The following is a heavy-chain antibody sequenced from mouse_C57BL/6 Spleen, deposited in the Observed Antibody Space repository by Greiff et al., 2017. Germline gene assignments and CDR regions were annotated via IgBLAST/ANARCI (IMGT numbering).Heavy chain of an antibody. J-gene: IGHJ3*01. V-gene: IGHV5-16*01. CDR2: INYDGSST. CDR1: GFTFSDYY. Sequence: EVQRVESEGGLVQPGSSMKLSCTASGFTFSDYYMAWVRQVPEKGLEWVANINYDGSSTYYLDSLKSRFIISRDNAKNILYLQMSSLKSEDTATYDCARADYYYGSSYVFAYWGQGTLVTVSA. CDR3: ARADYYYGSSYVFAY. D-gene: IGHD1-1*01.